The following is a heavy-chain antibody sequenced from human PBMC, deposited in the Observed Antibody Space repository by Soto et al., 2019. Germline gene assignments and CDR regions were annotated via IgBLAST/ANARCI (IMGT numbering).Heavy chain of an antibody. J-gene: IGHJ6*02. D-gene: IGHD4-17*01. CDR3: ARDREVTTPEKIHYYYDGMDV. V-gene: IGHV4-31*03. CDR2: IYYSGST. Sequence: SETLSLTCTVSGGSISSGGYYWSWIRQHPGKGLEWIGYIYYSGSTYYNPSLKSRVTISVDTSKNQFSLKLSSVTAADTAVYYCARDREVTTPEKIHYYYDGMDVWGQGTTVTVSS. CDR1: GGSISSGGYY.